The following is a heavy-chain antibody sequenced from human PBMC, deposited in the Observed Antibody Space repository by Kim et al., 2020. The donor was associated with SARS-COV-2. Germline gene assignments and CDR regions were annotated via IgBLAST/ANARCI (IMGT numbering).Heavy chain of an antibody. Sequence: GGSLRLSCAASGFTVSSNYMSWVRQAPGKGLEWVSVIYSGGSRYYADYATCGFTISRHNSKNTMYLQMNRLRGQDTAVSSCSCGVRDTTGWY. CDR1: GFTVSSNY. V-gene: IGHV3-53*01. CDR3: SCGVRDTTGWY. D-gene: IGHD1-1*01. CDR2: IYSGGSR. J-gene: IGHJ2*01.